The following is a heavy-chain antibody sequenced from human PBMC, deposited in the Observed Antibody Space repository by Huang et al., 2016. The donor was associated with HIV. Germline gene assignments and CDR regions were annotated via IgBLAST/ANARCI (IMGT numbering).Heavy chain of an antibody. CDR3: ARDATKNPRGWFDP. J-gene: IGHJ5*02. CDR2: INHLGSP. CDR1: GGSLSGYY. V-gene: IGHV4-34*02. D-gene: IGHD3-10*01. Sequence: QVHLQQWGAGLLKSAETLSLTCAVYGGSLSGYYWSWLRQTTGKGLEWIWEINHLGSPNYNPSLKSRVSISMDGSKKQFSLKLRSISDADTAVYFCARDATKNPRGWFDPWGQGTLVTVSS.